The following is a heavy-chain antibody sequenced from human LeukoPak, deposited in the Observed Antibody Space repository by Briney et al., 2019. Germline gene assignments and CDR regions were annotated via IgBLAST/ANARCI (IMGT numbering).Heavy chain of an antibody. CDR1: GFTFSSYA. V-gene: IGHV3-48*03. J-gene: IGHJ6*04. Sequence: GGSLRLSCAASGFTFSSYAMSWVRQAPGKGLEWVSYISSSGSTIYYADSVKGRFTISRGNAKNSLYLQMNSLRAEDTAVYYCAELGITMIGGVWGKGTTVTISS. D-gene: IGHD3-10*02. CDR3: AELGITMIGGV. CDR2: ISSSGSTI.